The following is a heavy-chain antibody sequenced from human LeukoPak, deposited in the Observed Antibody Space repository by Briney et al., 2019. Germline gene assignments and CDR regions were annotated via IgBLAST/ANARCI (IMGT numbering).Heavy chain of an antibody. CDR1: GYTFTSYG. V-gene: IGHV1-18*01. CDR3: AREDYYDSSGLGFDY. D-gene: IGHD3-22*01. Sequence: GASVKVSCKASGYTFTSYGISWVRQAPGQGLEWMGWISAYNGNTNYAQKLQGRVTMTTDTSTSTAYMELRSLRSDDTAVYYCAREDYYDSSGLGFDYWGQGTLVTVSS. CDR2: ISAYNGNT. J-gene: IGHJ4*02.